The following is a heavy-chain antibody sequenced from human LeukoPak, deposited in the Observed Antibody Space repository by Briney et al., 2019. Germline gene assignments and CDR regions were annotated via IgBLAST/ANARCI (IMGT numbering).Heavy chain of an antibody. D-gene: IGHD5-24*01. V-gene: IGHV3-23*01. CDR3: AKGLTGWLQFRMNPFDY. Sequence: GGSLRLSCTVSGFTFGDYAMSWFRQAPGKGLEWVSVISGSGGSTYYADSVKGRFTISRDNSKNTLYLQMNSLRAEDTTVYYCAKGLTGWLQFRMNPFDYWGQGTLVTVSS. CDR2: ISGSGGST. J-gene: IGHJ4*02. CDR1: GFTFGDYA.